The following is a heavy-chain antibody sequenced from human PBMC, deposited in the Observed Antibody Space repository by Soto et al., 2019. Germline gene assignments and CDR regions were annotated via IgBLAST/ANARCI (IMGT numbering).Heavy chain of an antibody. D-gene: IGHD3-22*01. Sequence: QVQLVQSGAEVKKPGSSVKVSCKASGGTFSSYTISWVRQAHGQGLEWMGRIIPILGIANYAQKFQGRVTITADKSTSTAYMELSSLRSEDTAVYYCAYLEEADYYDSSGKGYWGQGTLVTVSS. J-gene: IGHJ4*02. CDR2: IIPILGIA. CDR1: GGTFSSYT. V-gene: IGHV1-69*02. CDR3: AYLEEADYYDSSGKGY.